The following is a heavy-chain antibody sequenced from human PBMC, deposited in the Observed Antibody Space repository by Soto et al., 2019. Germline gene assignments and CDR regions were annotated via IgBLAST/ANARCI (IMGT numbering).Heavy chain of an antibody. CDR3: ARAVGYCSSTSCYLDY. J-gene: IGHJ4*02. Sequence: PGGSLRLSCAASGFTFSSYAMHWVRQAPGKGLEWVAVISYGGSNKYYADSVKGRFTISRDNSKNTLYLQMNSLRAEDTAVYYCARAVGYCSSTSCYLDYWGQGTLVTVSS. CDR1: GFTFSSYA. D-gene: IGHD2-2*01. V-gene: IGHV3-30-3*01. CDR2: ISYGGSNK.